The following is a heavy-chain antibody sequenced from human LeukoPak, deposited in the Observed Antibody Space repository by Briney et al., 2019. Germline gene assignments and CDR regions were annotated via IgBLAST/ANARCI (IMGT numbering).Heavy chain of an antibody. CDR3: ARRDVGSSWSLEGDFDY. CDR2: IYYSGST. CDR1: GGSLSSSSYY. J-gene: IGHJ4*02. Sequence: SETLSLTCTVSGGSLSSSSYYWGWIRQPPGKGLEWIGNIYYSGSTDYNPSLKSRVTISVDTSKNQFSLNLISVTAADTAVYYCARRDVGSSWSLEGDFDYWGQGTLVTVSS. D-gene: IGHD6-13*01. V-gene: IGHV4-39*01.